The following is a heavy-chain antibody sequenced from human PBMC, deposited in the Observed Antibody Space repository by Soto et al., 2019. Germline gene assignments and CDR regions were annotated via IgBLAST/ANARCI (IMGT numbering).Heavy chain of an antibody. J-gene: IGHJ4*02. D-gene: IGHD2-21*02. CDR3: ARDPIVVVTFDY. V-gene: IGHV1-3*01. Sequence: GASVKVSCKASGYTFTSYAMHWVRQAPGQRLEWMGWINAGNGNTKYSQKFQGRVTITRDTSASTAYMELSSLRSEDTAVYYCARDPIVVVTFDYWGQGTLVTVSS. CDR1: GYTFTSYA. CDR2: INAGNGNT.